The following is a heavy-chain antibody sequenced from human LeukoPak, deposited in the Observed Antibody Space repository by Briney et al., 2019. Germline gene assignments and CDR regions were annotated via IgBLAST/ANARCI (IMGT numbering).Heavy chain of an antibody. J-gene: IGHJ4*02. CDR1: GFIFSSYA. CDR3: TKIMGITLFPVVPRD. V-gene: IGHV3-23*01. CDR2: ISRSDDRT. D-gene: IGHD3-3*01. Sequence: GGSLRLSCAASGFIFSSYALGWVRQAPGKGPEWVSAISRSDDRTYYADSVQGRFTISRDNSKNTLFLQMNSLRPEDTAIYYCTKIMGITLFPVVPRDWGQGTLVTVSS.